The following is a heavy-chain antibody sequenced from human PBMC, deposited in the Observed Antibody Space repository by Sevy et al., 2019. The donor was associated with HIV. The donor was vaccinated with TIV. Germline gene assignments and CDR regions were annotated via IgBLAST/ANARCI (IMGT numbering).Heavy chain of an antibody. V-gene: IGHV1-46*01. Sequence: ASVKVSCKASGYTFTSHSIHWVRQAPGQGLEWIGIMNPSGGSTSYAQKFQGRVTMTRDTSTSTVYMDLSSLRSEDTAVYYCARDFHYHYAGGTLFYWGHGTLVTVSS. D-gene: IGHD3-16*01. J-gene: IGHJ4*01. CDR1: GYTFTSHS. CDR3: ARDFHYHYAGGTLFY. CDR2: MNPSGGST.